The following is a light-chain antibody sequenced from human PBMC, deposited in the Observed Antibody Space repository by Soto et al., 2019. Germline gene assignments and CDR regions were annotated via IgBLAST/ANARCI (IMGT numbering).Light chain of an antibody. V-gene: IGLV6-57*04. CDR2: EDD. CDR1: SGNIGSNY. CDR3: QSYGSSPPVV. Sequence: NFMLTQPHSVSESPGKTVIISCTRSSGNIGSNYVQWYQQRPGSAPTTLIYEDDQRPSGVPDRFSGSIDRSSNSASLTIAGLKNEDEADYYFQSYGSSPPVVFGGGTQLTVL. J-gene: IGLJ2*01.